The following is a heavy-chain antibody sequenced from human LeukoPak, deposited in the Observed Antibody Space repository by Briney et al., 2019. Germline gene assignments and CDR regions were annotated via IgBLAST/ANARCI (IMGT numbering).Heavy chain of an antibody. CDR1: GGSISSYY. CDR2: IYYSGST. D-gene: IGHD3-22*01. V-gene: IGHV4-59*01. Sequence: SETLSLTCTVSGGSISSYYWSWIRQRPGKGLEWIGYIYYSGSTNYNPSLKSRVTISVDTSKNQFSLKLSSVTAADTAVYYCASGGSSGYSLPRLDYWGQGTLVTVSS. J-gene: IGHJ4*02. CDR3: ASGGSSGYSLPRLDY.